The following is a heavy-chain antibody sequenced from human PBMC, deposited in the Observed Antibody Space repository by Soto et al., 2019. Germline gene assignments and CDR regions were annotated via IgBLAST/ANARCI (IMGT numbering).Heavy chain of an antibody. D-gene: IGHD3-3*01. CDR2: IYHSGST. J-gene: IGHJ5*02. Sequence: QPPGNGLESIGYIYHSGSTYYNPSLKSRVTISVDRSKNQFSLKMSSVTAADTAVYYCARVPGDFWSGYYSWFDPWGQGTLVTDSS. V-gene: IGHV4-30-2*01. CDR3: ARVPGDFWSGYYSWFDP.